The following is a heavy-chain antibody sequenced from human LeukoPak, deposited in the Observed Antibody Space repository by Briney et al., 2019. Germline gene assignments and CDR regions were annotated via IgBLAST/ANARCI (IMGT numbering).Heavy chain of an antibody. J-gene: IGHJ4*02. V-gene: IGHV1-8*01. D-gene: IGHD4-17*01. CDR3: ARNAPWGDYGAIDY. Sequence: GASVKVSCKASGYTFTIYDINWVRQATGQGLEWMGWMNPNSGNTGYAQKFQGRVTMTRNTSISTAYMELSSLRSEDTAVYYCARNAPWGDYGAIDYWGQGTLVTVSS. CDR2: MNPNSGNT. CDR1: GYTFTIYD.